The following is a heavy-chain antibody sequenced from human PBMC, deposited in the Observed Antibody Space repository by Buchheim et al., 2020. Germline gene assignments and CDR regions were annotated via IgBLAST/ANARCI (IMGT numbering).Heavy chain of an antibody. CDR1: GGSISSSSYY. Sequence: QLQLQESGPGLVKPSETLSLTCTVSGGSISSSSYYWGWIRQPPGKGLEWIGSIYYSGSTYYNPSLKSRVTISVDTSQNQFSLKLSSVTAADTAVYYCATSIGYCSSTSCYRGYYFDYWGQGTL. V-gene: IGHV4-39*01. CDR3: ATSIGYCSSTSCYRGYYFDY. D-gene: IGHD2-2*02. CDR2: IYYSGST. J-gene: IGHJ4*02.